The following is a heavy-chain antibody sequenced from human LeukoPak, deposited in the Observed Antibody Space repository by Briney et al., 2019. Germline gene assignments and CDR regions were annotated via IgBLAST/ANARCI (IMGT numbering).Heavy chain of an antibody. CDR2: INPNSGGT. CDR1: GYTFTGYY. J-gene: IGHJ4*02. D-gene: IGHD4-23*01. V-gene: IGHV1-2*02. Sequence: ASVKVSCKASGYTFTGYYMHWVRQAPGQGLGWMGWINPNSGGTNYAQKFQGRVTMTRDTSISTAYMELSRLRSDDTAVYYCARDLRRGTTTVVTPGGYWGQGTLVTVSS. CDR3: ARDLRRGTTTVVTPGGY.